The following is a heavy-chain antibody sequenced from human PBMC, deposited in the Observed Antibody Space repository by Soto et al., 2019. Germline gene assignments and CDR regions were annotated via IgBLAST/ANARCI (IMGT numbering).Heavy chain of an antibody. D-gene: IGHD3-22*01. V-gene: IGHV4-34*01. CDR2: INHSGST. J-gene: IGHJ4*02. CDR1: GGSFSGYY. Sequence: SEPLSLTCAVYGGSFSGYYWSWIRQPPGKGLEWIGEINHSGSTNYNPSLKSRVTISVDTSKNQFSLKLSSVTAADTAVYYCARNYYDSSGYYYVAFDYWGQGTLVTVSS. CDR3: ARNYYDSSGYYYVAFDY.